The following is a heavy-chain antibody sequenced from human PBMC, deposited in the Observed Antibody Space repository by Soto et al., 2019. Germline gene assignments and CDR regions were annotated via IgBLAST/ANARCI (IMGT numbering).Heavy chain of an antibody. CDR3: ARERGSGWTFDY. CDR1: GFTFSTYS. V-gene: IGHV3-48*01. J-gene: IGHJ4*02. Sequence: LRLSCAASGFTFSTYSMNWVRQAPGKGLEWVSSISSSSTIYHADSVKGRFTISRDNVQNSLYLQMHSLRAEDTAVYYCARERGSGWTFDYWGQGTLVTVS. D-gene: IGHD6-19*01. CDR2: ISSSSTI.